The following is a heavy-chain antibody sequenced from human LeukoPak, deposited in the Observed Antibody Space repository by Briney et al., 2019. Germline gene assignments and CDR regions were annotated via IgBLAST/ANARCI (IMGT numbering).Heavy chain of an antibody. J-gene: IGHJ4*02. V-gene: IGHV3-23*01. CDR2: ISASGGLT. CDR1: VFTFSTYG. Sequence: GGSLRLSCAASVFTFSTYGMSWVRQAPGKGLEWVSTISASGGLTYYADSVKGRFTMSRDNSKNTLYLQMNSLRAEDTAVYYCAKDPGIAAAGHFDYWGQGTLVTVSS. CDR3: AKDPGIAAAGHFDY. D-gene: IGHD6-13*01.